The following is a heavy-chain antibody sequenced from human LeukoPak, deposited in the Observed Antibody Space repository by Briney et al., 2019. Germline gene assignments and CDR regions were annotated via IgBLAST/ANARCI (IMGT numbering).Heavy chain of an antibody. D-gene: IGHD3-16*02. CDR3: ARERGVIGYGMDV. CDR1: GFSFSNFG. V-gene: IGHV3-33*01. Sequence: QPGGSLRLSCTASGFSFSNFGMHWVRQAPGKGLEWVAVIWYDGSNQDYADSVKGRFTISRDNSKNTLYLQMNSLRAEDTAVYYCARERGVIGYGMDVWGQGTTVTVSS. CDR2: IWYDGSNQ. J-gene: IGHJ6*02.